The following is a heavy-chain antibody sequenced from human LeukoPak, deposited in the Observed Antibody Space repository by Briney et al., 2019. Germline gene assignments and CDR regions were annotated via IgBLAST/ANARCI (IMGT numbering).Heavy chain of an antibody. CDR1: GGSISSGGYS. CDR2: IYHSGST. J-gene: IGHJ4*02. V-gene: IGHV4-30-2*01. CDR3: ARDRLAALDY. Sequence: SQTLSLTCAVSGGSISSGGYSWSWIRQPPGKGLEWIGYIYHSGSTYYNPSLKSRVTISVDRSKNQFSLKLSSVTAADTAVYYCARDRLAALDYCGQGTLVTVSS. D-gene: IGHD6-6*01.